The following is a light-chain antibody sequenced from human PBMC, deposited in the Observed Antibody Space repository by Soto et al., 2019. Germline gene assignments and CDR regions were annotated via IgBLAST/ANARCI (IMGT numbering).Light chain of an antibody. CDR2: SVS. J-gene: IGLJ1*01. CDR1: SSDIGAYDH. V-gene: IGLV2-14*01. Sequence: QSVLTQPASVSGSPGQSITISCSGTSSDIGAYDHVAWYQQLTGKSPKLMIYSVSNRPSGVSNRFSGSKSGNTASLTISGLQAEDEADYYCISYTVSRSYVFGSGTKVTVL. CDR3: ISYTVSRSYV.